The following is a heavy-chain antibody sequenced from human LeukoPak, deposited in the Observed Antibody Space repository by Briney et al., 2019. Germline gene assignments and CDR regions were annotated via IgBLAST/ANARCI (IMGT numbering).Heavy chain of an antibody. CDR3: ARRAGSAESHSIDY. Sequence: GGSLRLSCTASGFTFSSYWMHWVRQAPGKGLVWVSRIHSDGSTTSYADSVKGRFTISRDNAKNPLYLQMNSLRAEDTAVYYCARRAGSAESHSIDYWGQGTLVTVSS. V-gene: IGHV3-74*01. CDR2: IHSDGSTT. J-gene: IGHJ4*02. D-gene: IGHD3-10*01. CDR1: GFTFSSYW.